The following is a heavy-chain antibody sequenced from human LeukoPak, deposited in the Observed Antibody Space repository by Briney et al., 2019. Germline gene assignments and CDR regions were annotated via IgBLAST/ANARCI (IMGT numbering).Heavy chain of an antibody. CDR3: AREGSRDGYNCFDY. D-gene: IGHD5-24*01. Sequence: SETLSLTCTVSGGSISNYYWNWIRQPAGKGLELIGRIYTTGSTNYNPSLKSRVTMSVDTSKSQFSLKLSSVTAADTAVYYCAREGSRDGYNCFDYWGQGTLVTVSS. CDR2: IYTTGST. J-gene: IGHJ4*02. CDR1: GGSISNYY. V-gene: IGHV4-4*07.